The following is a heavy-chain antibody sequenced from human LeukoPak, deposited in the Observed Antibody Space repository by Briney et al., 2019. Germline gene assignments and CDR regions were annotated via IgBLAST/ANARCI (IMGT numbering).Heavy chain of an antibody. V-gene: IGHV1-2*02. J-gene: IGHJ4*02. Sequence: ASVKVSCKASGYTFTGYYMHWVRQAPGQGLEWMGWINPSSGGTNYAQKFQGRVTMTRDTSISTAYMELSRLRSDDTAVYYCARGLYYDSSGYYLNYFDYWGQETLVTVSS. CDR2: INPSSGGT. CDR1: GYTFTGYY. D-gene: IGHD3-22*01. CDR3: ARGLYYDSSGYYLNYFDY.